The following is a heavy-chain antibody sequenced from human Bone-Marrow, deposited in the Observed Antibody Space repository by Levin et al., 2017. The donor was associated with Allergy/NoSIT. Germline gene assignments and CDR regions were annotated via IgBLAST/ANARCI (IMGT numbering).Heavy chain of an antibody. CDR2: LYSNGDT. J-gene: IGHJ5*02. Sequence: PGESLKISCAASGFTVSSNYMSWVRQAPGKGLEWVSILYSNGDTFYADSVRGRFTISRDNSKNMVYLQMNSLRAEDTAVYFCARGVFDPPFHPWGQGTRVIVSS. V-gene: IGHV3-53*01. CDR3: ARGVFDPPFHP. CDR1: GFTVSSNY.